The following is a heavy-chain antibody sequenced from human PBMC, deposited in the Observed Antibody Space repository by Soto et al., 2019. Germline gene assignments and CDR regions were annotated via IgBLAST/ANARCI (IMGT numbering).Heavy chain of an antibody. CDR2: IFYTGST. V-gene: IGHV4-4*02. Sequence: PSETLSLTCAVSGGSISTSSNLWTWVRQSPGKGLEWIGDIFYTGSTNFNPSLRGRVSISVDKSENQFSLKLTSVTAADTAVYFWGSPGTKITCFDSWGQGTPVTVSS. D-gene: IGHD1-26*01. CDR3: GSPGTKITCFDS. J-gene: IGHJ5*01. CDR1: GGSISTSSNL.